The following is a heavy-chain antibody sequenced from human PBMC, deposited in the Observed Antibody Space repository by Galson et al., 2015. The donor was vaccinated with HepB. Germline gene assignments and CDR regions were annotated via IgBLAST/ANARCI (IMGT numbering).Heavy chain of an antibody. CDR1: GFTFSSYG. V-gene: IGHV3-33*01. D-gene: IGHD6-19*01. J-gene: IGHJ4*02. CDR2: IWYDGSNK. CDR3: ARDREQWLVPDY. Sequence: SLRLSCAASGFTFSSYGMHWVRQAPGKGLEWVAVIWYDGSNKYYADSVKGRFTFSRDNSKNTLYLQMNSLRAEDTAVYYCARDREQWLVPDYWGQGTLVTVSS.